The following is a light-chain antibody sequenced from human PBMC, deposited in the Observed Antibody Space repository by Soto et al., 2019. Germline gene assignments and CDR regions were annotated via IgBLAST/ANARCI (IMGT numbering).Light chain of an antibody. CDR2: AAS. CDR3: QQSYSTPYT. Sequence: DIQMTQSPSSLSASVGERVTITCRASQSISSYLNWYQQKPGKAPKLLIYAASSLQSGVPSRFSGSGSAIDFTLSISSLQPEDFATYYCQQSYSTPYTFGQGTKLEIK. CDR1: QSISSY. V-gene: IGKV1-39*01. J-gene: IGKJ2*01.